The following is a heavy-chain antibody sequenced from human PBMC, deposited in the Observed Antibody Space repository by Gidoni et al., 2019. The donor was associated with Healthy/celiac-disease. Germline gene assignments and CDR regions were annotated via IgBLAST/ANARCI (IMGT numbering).Heavy chain of an antibody. Sequence: EVQLVESGGGLVKPGGSLRLSCAASGFAFSSYSMNWVRQAPGKGLEWFSSISSSSIYIYYADSVKGRFTISRDNAKNSLYLQMNSLRAEDTAVYYCARLVDYYVAFDIWGQGTMVTVSS. J-gene: IGHJ3*02. D-gene: IGHD3-10*02. CDR1: GFAFSSYS. CDR2: ISSSSIYI. V-gene: IGHV3-21*01. CDR3: ARLVDYYVAFDI.